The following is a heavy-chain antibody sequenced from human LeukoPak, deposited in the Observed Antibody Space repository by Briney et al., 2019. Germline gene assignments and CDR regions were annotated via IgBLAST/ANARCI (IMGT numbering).Heavy chain of an antibody. D-gene: IGHD2-2*01. CDR2: INPKSGGT. CDR3: ASSPLSTTSFDY. CDR1: GYTFTGYY. Sequence: ASVKVSCKASGYTFTGYYMHWVRQAPGQGLEWMGWINPKSGGTNYAQKFQGRVTMTRDTSISTAYMELSRLRSDDTAVCYCASSPLSTTSFDYWGQGTLVTVSS. V-gene: IGHV1-2*02. J-gene: IGHJ4*02.